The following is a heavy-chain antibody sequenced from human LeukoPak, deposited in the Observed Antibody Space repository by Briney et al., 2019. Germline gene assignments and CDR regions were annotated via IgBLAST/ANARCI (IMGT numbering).Heavy chain of an antibody. J-gene: IGHJ4*02. CDR2: IWFDGIIE. CDR1: GFTFSNSG. V-gene: IGHV3-33*01. CDR3: ARAGYDYLDY. D-gene: IGHD5-12*01. Sequence: GGSLRLSCAASGFTFSNSGMHWVRQAPGKGLEWVALIWFDGIIEYYADSVKGRFTISRDNSKNTLYLQMNSLRVEDTAVYYCARAGYDYLDYWGQGTLVTVSS.